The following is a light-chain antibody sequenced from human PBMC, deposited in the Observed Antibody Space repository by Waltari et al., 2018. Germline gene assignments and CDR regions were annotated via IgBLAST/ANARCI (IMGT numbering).Light chain of an antibody. J-gene: IGLJ2*01. V-gene: IGLV2-18*02. CDR3: RSSRRSATSGV. CDR2: EVS. CDR1: SREVDSYNR. Sequence: QSALTHPPSVAGSAGQAVTISCTGTSREVDSYNRDSWSEQAPGTAPKLISYEVSNRPSGVPDRFLGSRSGTTASLTISGVQAEDEADYYCRSSRRSATSGVLGGGTKLTVL.